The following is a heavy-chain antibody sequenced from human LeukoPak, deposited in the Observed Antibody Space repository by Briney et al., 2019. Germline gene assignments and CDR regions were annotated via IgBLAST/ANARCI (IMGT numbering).Heavy chain of an antibody. CDR2: INHSGIT. CDR1: GGSFTGYY. CDR3: ALLITIIGVSAFDI. J-gene: IGHJ3*02. D-gene: IGHD3-22*01. Sequence: PSETLSLTCAVYGGSFTGYYWSWIRQPPGKGLEWIGEINHSGITNYNPSLKSRVTISVDTSKNRFSLKLSSVTAADTAVYYCALLITIIGVSAFDIWGQGTMVTVSS. V-gene: IGHV4-34*01.